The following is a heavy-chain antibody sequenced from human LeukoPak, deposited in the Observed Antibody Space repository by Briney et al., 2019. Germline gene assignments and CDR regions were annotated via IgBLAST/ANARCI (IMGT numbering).Heavy chain of an antibody. CDR1: GGSISSSSYY. CDR3: ARVRLLWFGELFS. J-gene: IGHJ4*02. V-gene: IGHV4-39*07. D-gene: IGHD3-10*01. Sequence: SETLSLTCTVSGGSISSSSYYWGWIRQPPGKGLEWIGSIYYSGSTYYNPSLKSRVTISVDTSKNQFSLKLSSVTAADTAVYYCARVRLLWFGELFSWGQGTLVTVSS. CDR2: IYYSGST.